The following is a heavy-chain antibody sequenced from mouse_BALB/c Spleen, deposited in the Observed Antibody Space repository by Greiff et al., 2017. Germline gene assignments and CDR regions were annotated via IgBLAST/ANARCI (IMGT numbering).Heavy chain of an antibody. Sequence: EVKLVESGGGLVQPGGSLRLSCATSGFTFTDYYMSWVRQPPGKALEWLGFIRNKASGYTTEYSASVKGRFTISRDNSQSILYLQMNTLRAEDSATYYCARATYYDCAWFAYWGQGTLVTVSA. CDR1: GFTFTDYY. J-gene: IGHJ3*01. V-gene: IGHV7-3*02. CDR2: IRNKASGYTT. CDR3: ARATYYDCAWFAY. D-gene: IGHD2-10*01.